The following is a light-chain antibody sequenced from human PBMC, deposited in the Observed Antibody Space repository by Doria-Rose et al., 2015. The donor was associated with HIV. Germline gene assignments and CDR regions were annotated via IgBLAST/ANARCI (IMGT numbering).Light chain of an antibody. CDR2: WAS. CDR1: QSLLYTSKNY. Sequence: DIRVTQSPESLGMSLGERATLNCKSNQSLLYTSKNYLAWYQQKPGQPPKLLIDWASTRQSGVPVRFSGSGSGTDFTLTISSLEAEDVAVYYCQQYYDTPSFGPGTTVDIK. J-gene: IGKJ3*01. CDR3: QQYYDTPS. V-gene: IGKV4-1*01.